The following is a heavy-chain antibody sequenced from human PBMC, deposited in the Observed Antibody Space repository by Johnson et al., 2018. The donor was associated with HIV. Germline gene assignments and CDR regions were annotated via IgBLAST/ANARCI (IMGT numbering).Heavy chain of an antibody. CDR1: GFTFTFYW. CDR3: ARDHYYDSSGYHEGDAFDI. D-gene: IGHD3-22*01. Sequence: VTLVESGGGLVQPGGSLRLSCEVSGFTFTFYWMSWVRQSPGKGLEWVANIKKDGSEKYYVDSVKGRFTISRDNAKNSLYLQMSSLRAEDTAVYYCARDHYYDSSGYHEGDAFDIWGQGTMVTVSS. CDR2: IKKDGSEK. J-gene: IGHJ3*02. V-gene: IGHV3-7*05.